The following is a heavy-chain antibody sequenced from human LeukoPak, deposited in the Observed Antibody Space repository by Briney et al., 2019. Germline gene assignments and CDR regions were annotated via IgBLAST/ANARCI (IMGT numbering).Heavy chain of an antibody. CDR2: IYSGGST. CDR3: ARVRYGSGWYGDY. V-gene: IGHV3-53*01. J-gene: IGHJ4*02. D-gene: IGHD6-19*01. Sequence: GGSLRLSCAASGFTVSSNYMSWVRQAPGKGLEWVSVIYSGGSTYYADSVKCRFTISRHNSKDTLYLQMNSLRTEDTAVYYCARVRYGSGWYGDYWGQGTLVTVSS. CDR1: GFTVSSNY.